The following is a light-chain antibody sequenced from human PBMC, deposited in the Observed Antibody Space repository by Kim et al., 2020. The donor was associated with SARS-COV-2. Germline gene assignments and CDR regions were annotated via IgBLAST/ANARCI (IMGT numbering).Light chain of an antibody. Sequence: GDGVTITCRASRSISSYLNWYQQKPGKAPKLLIYATSTLHSGVPSRFSGSGSETDFTLTINSLHPEDFATYFCQQTYTLPRTFGQGTKVDIK. J-gene: IGKJ1*01. CDR2: ATS. CDR1: RSISSY. V-gene: IGKV1-39*01. CDR3: QQTYTLPRT.